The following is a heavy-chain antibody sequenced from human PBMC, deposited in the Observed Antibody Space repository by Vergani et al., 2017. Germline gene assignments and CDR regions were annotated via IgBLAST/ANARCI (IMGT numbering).Heavy chain of an antibody. J-gene: IGHJ4*02. V-gene: IGHV3-30*02. CDR3: AKHFRGWDIDY. D-gene: IGHD1-26*01. CDR1: GFTLSNYD. Sequence: QVQLVESGGGVVQRGGSLRLSCATSGFTLSNYDMQWIRQGPGKGLEFVAFIQFDGSNQYYADAVKGRFTLSRDFSKNTLYLQMNSLRTDDTATYYCAKHFRGWDIDYWGQGTQVIVSS. CDR2: IQFDGSNQ.